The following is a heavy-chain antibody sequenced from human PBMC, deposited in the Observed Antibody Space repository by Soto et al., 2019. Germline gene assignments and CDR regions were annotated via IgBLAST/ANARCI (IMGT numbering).Heavy chain of an antibody. V-gene: IGHV3-30*18. J-gene: IGHJ4*02. CDR3: AKDLRRRFLECPEH. CDR2: ISYDGSNK. Sequence: PGGSLRLSCAASGFTFSSYGMHWVRQAPGKGLEWVAVISYDGSNKYYADSVKGRFTISRDNSKNTLYLQMNSLRAEDTAVYYCAKDLRRRFLECPEHWGQGTLVTVSS. D-gene: IGHD3-3*01. CDR1: GFTFSSYG.